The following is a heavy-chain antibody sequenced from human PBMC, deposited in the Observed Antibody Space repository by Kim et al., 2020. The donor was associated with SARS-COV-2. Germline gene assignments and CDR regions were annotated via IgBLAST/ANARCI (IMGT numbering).Heavy chain of an antibody. CDR2: INAGNGNT. CDR3: ARDRGVRGVPYYFDY. J-gene: IGHJ4*02. V-gene: IGHV1-3*01. D-gene: IGHD3-10*01. CDR1: GYTFTSYA. Sequence: ASVKVSCKASGYTFTSYAMHWVRQAPGQRLEWMGWINAGNGNTKYSQKLQGRVTITRDTSASTAYMELSSLRSEDTAVYYCARDRGVRGVPYYFDYWGQGTLVAVSS.